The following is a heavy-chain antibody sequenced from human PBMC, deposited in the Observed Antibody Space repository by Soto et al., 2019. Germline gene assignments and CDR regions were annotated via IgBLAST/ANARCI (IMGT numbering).Heavy chain of an antibody. V-gene: IGHV4-30-4*01. Sequence: LSLTCTVSGGSTSSDNYWSWIRQPPGKGLEWIGHIYYSGNTDYNPSLKSRLAISIDTSKNQFSLKLSSVTAADTAVYFCAREGGESSDGLYYFDSWGQGSLVTVSS. CDR1: GGSTSSDNY. CDR3: AREGGESSDGLYYFDS. D-gene: IGHD3-16*01. J-gene: IGHJ4*02. CDR2: IYYSGNT.